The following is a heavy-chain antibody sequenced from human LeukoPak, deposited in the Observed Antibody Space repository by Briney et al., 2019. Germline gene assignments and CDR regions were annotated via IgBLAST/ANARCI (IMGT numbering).Heavy chain of an antibody. Sequence: PGGSLRLSCAASGFTVSSNYMSWVRQAPGKGLEWVSVMYAGGSTYYADSVKGRFTISRDNSKNTLYLQMNSLRAEDTAVYFCAKRGVVIRVILVGFHKEAYYFDSWGQGALVTVSS. V-gene: IGHV3-53*05. J-gene: IGHJ4*02. D-gene: IGHD3-22*01. CDR2: MYAGGST. CDR3: AKRGVVIRVILVGFHKEAYYFDS. CDR1: GFTVSSNY.